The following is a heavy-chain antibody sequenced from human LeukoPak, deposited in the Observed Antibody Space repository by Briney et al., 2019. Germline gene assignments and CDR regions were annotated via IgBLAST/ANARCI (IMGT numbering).Heavy chain of an antibody. J-gene: IGHJ4*02. V-gene: IGHV4-31*03. D-gene: IGHD5-18*01. CDR3: ASYVDTAMVTWFDY. CDR2: IYYSGST. Sequence: PSQTLSLTCTVSGGSISSGGYYWSWIRQHPGKGLEWIGYIYYSGSTYYNPSLKSRVTISVDTSKNQFSLKLSSVTAADTAVYYCASYVDTAMVTWFDYWGQGTLVTVSS. CDR1: GGSISSGGYY.